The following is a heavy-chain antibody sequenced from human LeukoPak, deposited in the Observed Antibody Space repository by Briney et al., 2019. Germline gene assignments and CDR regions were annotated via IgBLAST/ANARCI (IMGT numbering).Heavy chain of an antibody. CDR2: INHSGST. CDR3: ARRGFDP. CDR1: GGSFSGYY. Sequence: SETRSLTCAVYGGSFSGYYWSWIRQPPGKGLEWIGEINHSGSTNYNPSLKSRVTISVDTSKNQFSLKLSSVTAADTAVYYCARRGFDPWGQGTLVTVSS. V-gene: IGHV4-34*01. J-gene: IGHJ5*02.